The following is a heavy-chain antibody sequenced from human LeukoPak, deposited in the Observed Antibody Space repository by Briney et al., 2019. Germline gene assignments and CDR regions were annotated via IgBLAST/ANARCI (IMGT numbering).Heavy chain of an antibody. Sequence: SETLSLTCAVSGYSINSAYYWGWIRQPPGKGLEWIASMYHSGITHYNSSLKSRATISVDTSKNQFSLKLNSVTAADTSVYYCARLTPGKNWFDPWGHGTLVTVSS. CDR2: MYHSGIT. CDR1: GYSINSAYY. J-gene: IGHJ5*02. V-gene: IGHV4-38-2*01. CDR3: ARLTPGKNWFDP. D-gene: IGHD3-10*01.